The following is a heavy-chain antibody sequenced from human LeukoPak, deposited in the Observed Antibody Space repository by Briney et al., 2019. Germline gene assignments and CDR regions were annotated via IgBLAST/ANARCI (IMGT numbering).Heavy chain of an antibody. J-gene: IGHJ5*02. CDR3: ARKRYCSGGICYSDNWFDP. CDR1: GGSISSHY. V-gene: IGHV4-59*08. Sequence: SETLSLTCTVSGGSISSHYWSWIRQPPGKGLEWIGYIYYSGGTNYNPSLKSRVTISIGSSRNQFSLKLSSVTAADTAVYYCARKRYCSGGICYSDNWFDPWGQGTLVTVSS. CDR2: IYYSGGT. D-gene: IGHD2-15*01.